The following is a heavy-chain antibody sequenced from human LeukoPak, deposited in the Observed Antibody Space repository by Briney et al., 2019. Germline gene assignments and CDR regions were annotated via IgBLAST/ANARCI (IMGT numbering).Heavy chain of an antibody. J-gene: IGHJ1*01. CDR2: IYYSGST. Sequence: SETLSLTCTVSGGSISSYYWSWIRQPPGKGLEWIGYIYYSGSTNYNPSLKSRVTISVDTSKNQFPLKLSSVTAADTAVYYCARVSSSGWYEAEYFQHWGQGTLVTVSS. CDR3: ARVSSSGWYEAEYFQH. CDR1: GGSISSYY. D-gene: IGHD6-19*01. V-gene: IGHV4-59*01.